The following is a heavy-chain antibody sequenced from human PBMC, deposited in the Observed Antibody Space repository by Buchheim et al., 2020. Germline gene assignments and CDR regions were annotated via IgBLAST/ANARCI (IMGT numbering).Heavy chain of an antibody. CDR1: GFTFSSYE. J-gene: IGHJ5*02. CDR3: VPGYSSSWSFWFDP. CDR2: ISSSGSTI. D-gene: IGHD6-13*01. V-gene: IGHV3-48*03. Sequence: EVQLVESGGGLVQPGGSLRLSCAASGFTFSSYEMNWVRQAPGKGLEWVSYISSSGSTIYYADSVKGRFTISRDKAKNSLYLQMNSLRAEDTAVYYCVPGYSSSWSFWFDPWGQGTL.